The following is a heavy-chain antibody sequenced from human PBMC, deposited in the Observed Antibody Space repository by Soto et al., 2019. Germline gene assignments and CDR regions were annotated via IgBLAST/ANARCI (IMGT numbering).Heavy chain of an antibody. V-gene: IGHV4-4*07. D-gene: IGHD1-1*01. CDR2: IYATGTT. Sequence: SASLSVRSTVAGASSSDFCWSWIRKSAEKGLEWMRRIYATGTTDYNPSLKSRVMMSVATSKKQFPLKLRSVTAADTAVYCCVRDGTKTLRDWFDPWGQGISVNVSS. CDR1: GASSSDFC. J-gene: IGHJ5*02. CDR3: VRDGTKTLRDWFDP.